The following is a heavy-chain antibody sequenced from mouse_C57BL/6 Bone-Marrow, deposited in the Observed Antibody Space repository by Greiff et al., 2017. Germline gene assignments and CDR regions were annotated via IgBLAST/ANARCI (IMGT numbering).Heavy chain of an antibody. J-gene: IGHJ3*01. CDR1: GYTFTSYG. CDR2: IYPSSGNT. V-gene: IGHV1-81*01. CDR3: ARGGYYGSSLGFAY. Sequence: QVQLQQSGAELARPGASVKLSCKASGYTFTSYGISWVKQRTGQGLEWIGEIYPSSGNTYYNEKFKGKATLTADKSSSTAYMELSSLTSEDSAVYFCARGGYYGSSLGFAYWGQGTLVTVSA. D-gene: IGHD1-1*01.